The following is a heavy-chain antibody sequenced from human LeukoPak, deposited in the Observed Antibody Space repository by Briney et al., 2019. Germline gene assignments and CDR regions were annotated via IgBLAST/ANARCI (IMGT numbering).Heavy chain of an antibody. Sequence: SETLSLTCTVSGYSISSGYYWGWIRQPPGKGLEWIGSIYHSGSTYYNPSLKSRVTISVDTSKNQFSLKLSSVTAADTAVYYCARVIPVLGLPLGPSDYWGQGTLVTVSS. J-gene: IGHJ4*02. D-gene: IGHD2-21*01. CDR2: IYHSGST. CDR1: GYSISSGYY. CDR3: ARVIPVLGLPLGPSDY. V-gene: IGHV4-38-2*02.